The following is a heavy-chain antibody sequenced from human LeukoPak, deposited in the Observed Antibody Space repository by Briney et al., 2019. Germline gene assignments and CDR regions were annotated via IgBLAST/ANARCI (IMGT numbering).Heavy chain of an antibody. D-gene: IGHD3-22*01. CDR1: GFTFSSYS. CDR2: ISGSGGTT. CDR3: STMIVVDNTP. J-gene: IGHJ5*02. V-gene: IGHV3-23*01. Sequence: PGGSLRLSCAASGFTFSSYSMNWVRQAPGKGLEWVSAISGSGGTTYYADSVKGRFTISRDNSKNTLYLQMNSLRAEDTAVYYCSTMIVVDNTPWGQGTLVTVSS.